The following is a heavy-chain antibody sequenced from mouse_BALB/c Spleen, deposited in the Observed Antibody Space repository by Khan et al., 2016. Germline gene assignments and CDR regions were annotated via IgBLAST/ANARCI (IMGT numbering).Heavy chain of an antibody. J-gene: IGHJ1*01. CDR2: ISYSGST. CDR1: GYSITSDYA. CDR3: ARYYYGSSYWYFDV. Sequence: EVQLVESGPGLVKPSQSLSLTYTVTGYSITSDYAWNWIRQFPGNKLEWMGYISYSGSTSYNPSLKSRISITRDKSKNQFFLQLNSVTTEDTATYYCARYYYGSSYWYFDVWGAGTTVTVSS. V-gene: IGHV3-2*02. D-gene: IGHD1-1*01.